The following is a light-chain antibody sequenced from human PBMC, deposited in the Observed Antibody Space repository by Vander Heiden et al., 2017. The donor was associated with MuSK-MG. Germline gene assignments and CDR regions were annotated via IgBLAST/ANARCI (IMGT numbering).Light chain of an antibody. CDR2: DVF. Sequence: EIVLTQSPATLSLSPGERDTLSCRASQSVSSYLAWYQQKPGQAPRLLIYDVFNRATGIPARFSGSGSGTDFSLTISSLEPEDFAVYYCQQRYKWPLTFGGGTKVEIK. J-gene: IGKJ4*01. CDR3: QQRYKWPLT. V-gene: IGKV3-11*01. CDR1: QSVSSY.